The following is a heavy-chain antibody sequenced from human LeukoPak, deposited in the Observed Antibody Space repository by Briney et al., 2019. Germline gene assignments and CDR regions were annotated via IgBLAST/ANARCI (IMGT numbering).Heavy chain of an antibody. CDR3: ARGSVDTAMVTLDY. CDR1: GGSISSYY. D-gene: IGHD5-18*01. J-gene: IGHJ4*02. Sequence: SETLSLTCTVSGGSISSYYWSWIRQPPGKGLEWIGYIYYSGSTNYNPSLKSRVTISVDTSKNQFSLKLSSVTAADTAVYYCARGSVDTAMVTLDYWGQGTLVTVSS. V-gene: IGHV4-59*01. CDR2: IYYSGST.